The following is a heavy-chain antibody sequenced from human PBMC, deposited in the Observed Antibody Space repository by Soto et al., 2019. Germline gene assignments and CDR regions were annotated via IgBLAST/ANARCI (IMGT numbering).Heavy chain of an antibody. CDR2: ISYDGTNK. V-gene: IGHV3-30*01. Sequence: QVQLVESGGGVVQPGRSLRLSCAASGFTFSSYAMDWVRQAPGKGLEWVAVISYDGTNKYYADSVKGRFTISRDNSKNTLSLQMNSLRPEDTAVYYCARGDSNSWSDFWGQGTLVTVSS. CDR1: GFTFSSYA. J-gene: IGHJ4*02. CDR3: ARGDSNSWSDF. D-gene: IGHD6-13*01.